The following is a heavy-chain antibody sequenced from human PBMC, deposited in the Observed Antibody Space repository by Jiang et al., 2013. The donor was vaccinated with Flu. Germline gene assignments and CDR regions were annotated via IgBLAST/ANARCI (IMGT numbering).Heavy chain of an antibody. J-gene: IGHJ3*02. CDR2: IYPSGGST. CDR3: ATDILTGQLRNDAFDI. V-gene: IGHV1-46*01. D-gene: IGHD3-9*01. CDR1: GYTFTGYY. Sequence: GAEVKKPGASVKVSCKASGYTFTGYYMHWVRQAPGQGLEWMGVIYPSGGSTRSAQKFQGRVTMTEDTSTDTAYMELSSLRSEDTAVYYCATDILTGQLRNDAFDIWGQGTMVTVSS.